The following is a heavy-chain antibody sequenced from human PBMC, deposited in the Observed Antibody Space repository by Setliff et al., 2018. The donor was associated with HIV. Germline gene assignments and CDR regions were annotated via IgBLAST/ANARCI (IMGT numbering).Heavy chain of an antibody. Sequence: GGSLRLSCAASGFTLSSYWMSWVRQAPGKGLEWVANIKQDGSEKYYVDSVKGRFTISRDNAKNSLYLQMNSLRAEDTAVYYCARVYDSSGYSLSIPGYWGQGTLVTVSS. D-gene: IGHD3-22*01. J-gene: IGHJ4*01. CDR1: GFTLSSYW. V-gene: IGHV3-7*01. CDR2: IKQDGSEK. CDR3: ARVYDSSGYSLSIPGY.